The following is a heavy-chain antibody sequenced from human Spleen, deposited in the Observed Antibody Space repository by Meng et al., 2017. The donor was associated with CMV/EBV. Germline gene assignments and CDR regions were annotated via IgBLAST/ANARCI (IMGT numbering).Heavy chain of an antibody. D-gene: IGHD2-2*01. CDR3: ARSVCSSTRCYYYGRDV. CDR2: INPNSGGT. CDR1: GYTFTGYY. J-gene: IGHJ6*02. Sequence: ASVKVSYKASGYTFTGYYMYWVRQAPGQGLEWMGWINPNSGGTNYAQKFQGRVTMTRDTSISTAYMELSRLRSDDTAVYYCARSVCSSTRCYYYGRDVWGQGTTVTVSS. V-gene: IGHV1-2*02.